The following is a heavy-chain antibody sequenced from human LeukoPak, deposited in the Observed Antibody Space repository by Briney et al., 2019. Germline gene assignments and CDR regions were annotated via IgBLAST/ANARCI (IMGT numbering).Heavy chain of an antibody. CDR2: MNPNSGNT. CDR1: GYTFTSYD. J-gene: IGHJ3*02. Sequence: ASVKVSCKASGYTFTSYDINWVRQATGQGLEWMGWMNPNSGNTGYAQKFQGRVTITRNTSISTAYMELSSLRSEDTAVYYCARDTRGIAAAGTEPDIWGQGTMVTVSS. CDR3: ARDTRGIAAAGTEPDI. D-gene: IGHD6-13*01. V-gene: IGHV1-8*03.